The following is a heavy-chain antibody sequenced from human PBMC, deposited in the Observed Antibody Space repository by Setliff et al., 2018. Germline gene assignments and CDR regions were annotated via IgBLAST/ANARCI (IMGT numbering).Heavy chain of an antibody. CDR1: GLTFSSYW. Sequence: GSLRLSCAASGLTFSSYWMSWVRQAPGKGLEWVANIKQDGSEKYYVDSVKGRFTISRDNAKNSLYLQMNSLRAEDTAVYYCARVYGASVWGNYPVDYWGQGTLVTVSS. CDR3: ARVYGASVWGNYPVDY. CDR2: IKQDGSEK. D-gene: IGHD3-16*02. V-gene: IGHV3-7*03. J-gene: IGHJ4*02.